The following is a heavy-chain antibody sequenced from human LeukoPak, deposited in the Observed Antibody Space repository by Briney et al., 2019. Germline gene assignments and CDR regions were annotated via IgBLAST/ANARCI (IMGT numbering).Heavy chain of an antibody. CDR1: GYTFTSYD. CDR3: AREAGYSYGTSVDY. J-gene: IGHJ4*02. CDR2: MNPNSGNT. D-gene: IGHD5-18*01. Sequence: ASVKVSCKASGYTFTSYDINWVRQATGQGLEWMGWMNPNSGNTGYAQKFQGRVTMTRNTSISTAYMELSSLRSEDTAVYYCAREAGYSYGTSVDYWGQGTLVTVSS. V-gene: IGHV1-8*01.